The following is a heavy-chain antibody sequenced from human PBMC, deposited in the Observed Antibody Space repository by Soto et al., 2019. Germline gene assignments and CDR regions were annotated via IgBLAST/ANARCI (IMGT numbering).Heavy chain of an antibody. CDR1: GGSISSGNYY. V-gene: IGHV4-31*03. D-gene: IGHD1-26*01. J-gene: IGHJ6*02. CDR3: ARDRAPGGRYYGMDV. Sequence: QVQLQESGPGLVKPSQTLSLTCTVSGGSISSGNYYWSWLRQHPGKGLEWIGYIYYSGRTYYNPSLTGRVTISVDTSKNQYSLKLYSVTAADTAVYYCARDRAPGGRYYGMDVWGQGTTVTVSS. CDR2: IYYSGRT.